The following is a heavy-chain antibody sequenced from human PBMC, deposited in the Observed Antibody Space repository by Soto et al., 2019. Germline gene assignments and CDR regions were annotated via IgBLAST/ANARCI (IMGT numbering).Heavy chain of an antibody. CDR2: IYFSGST. CDR3: ARSPHIQLWSYPSDY. V-gene: IGHV4-59*06. D-gene: IGHD5-18*01. CDR1: GGPIRSYY. Sequence: SETLSLTYTVSGGPIRSYYWSCIRQPPGKGLEWIGYIYFSGSTYYNPSLKSRVTISVDTSKNQFSLKLSSVTAADTAVYYCARSPHIQLWSYPSDYWGQGTLVTVS. J-gene: IGHJ4*02.